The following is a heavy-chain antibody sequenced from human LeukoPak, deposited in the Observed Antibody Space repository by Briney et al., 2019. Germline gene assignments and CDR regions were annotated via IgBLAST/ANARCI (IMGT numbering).Heavy chain of an antibody. CDR1: GFTFSSYA. J-gene: IGHJ4*02. CDR3: ARESVAHTFDY. CDR2: ISSNGGST. V-gene: IGHV3-64*01. D-gene: IGHD2-15*01. Sequence: GGSLRLSCAASGFTFSSYAMHWVRQAPGKGLEYVSAISSNGGSTYYANSVKGRFTISRDNSKNTLYLQMGSLRAEDMAVYYCARESVAHTFDYWGQGTLVTVSS.